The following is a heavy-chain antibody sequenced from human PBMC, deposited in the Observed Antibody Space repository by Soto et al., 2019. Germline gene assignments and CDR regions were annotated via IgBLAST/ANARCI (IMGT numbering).Heavy chain of an antibody. CDR2: INHSGST. D-gene: IGHD2-8*02. CDR3: ATQRLCTGGHCWNWFDP. J-gene: IGHJ5*02. Sequence: SETLSLTCAVYGGSFSGYYWSWIRQPPGKGLEWIGEINHSGSTNYNPSLKGRVTISLDTSKKQFSLKLNSVTAADTAVYYCATQRLCTGGHCWNWFDPWGQGTLVTVSS. V-gene: IGHV4-34*01. CDR1: GGSFSGYY.